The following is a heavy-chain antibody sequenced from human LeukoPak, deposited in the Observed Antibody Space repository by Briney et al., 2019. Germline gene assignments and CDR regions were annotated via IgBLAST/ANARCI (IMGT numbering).Heavy chain of an antibody. CDR1: GFTVSSNY. J-gene: IGHJ6*02. CDR2: IYSGGST. V-gene: IGHV3-53*04. D-gene: IGHD3-10*01. Sequence: GGSLRLSCAASGFTVSSNYMSWVRQAPGKGLEWVSVIYSGGSTYYADSVKGRFTISRHNSKNTLYLQMDSLRAEDTAVYYCARNLASGSYIYYGMDVWGQGTTVTVSS. CDR3: ARNLASGSYIYYGMDV.